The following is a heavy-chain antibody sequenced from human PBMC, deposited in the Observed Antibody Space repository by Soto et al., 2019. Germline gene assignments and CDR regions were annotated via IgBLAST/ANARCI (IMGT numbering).Heavy chain of an antibody. V-gene: IGHV3-43*01. D-gene: IGHD3-10*01. CDR2: ISWDGGST. CDR3: AKGTYYYGSGKLDYFDY. CDR1: GFTFDDYT. Sequence: GGSLRLSCAASGFTFDDYTMHWVRQAPGKGLEWVSLISWDGGSTYYADSVKGRFTISRDNSKNSLYLQMNSLRTEDTALYYCAKGTYYYGSGKLDYFDYWGQGTLVTVPQ. J-gene: IGHJ4*02.